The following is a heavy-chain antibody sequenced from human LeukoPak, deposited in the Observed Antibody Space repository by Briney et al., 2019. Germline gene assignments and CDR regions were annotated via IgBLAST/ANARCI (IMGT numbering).Heavy chain of an antibody. CDR3: ARDRDYYDSSGPSWYY. D-gene: IGHD3-22*01. V-gene: IGHV1-3*01. CDR2: INAGNGNT. CDR1: GYTFTSYA. Sequence: ASVKVSCKASGYTFTSYAMHWVRQAPGQRLEWMGWINAGNGNTKYSQKFQGRVTITRDTSASTAYMELSSLRSEDTAVYYCARDRDYYDSSGPSWYYWGQGTLVTVSS. J-gene: IGHJ4*02.